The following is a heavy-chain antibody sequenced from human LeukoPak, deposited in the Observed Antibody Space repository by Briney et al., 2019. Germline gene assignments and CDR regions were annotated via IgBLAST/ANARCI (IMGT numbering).Heavy chain of an antibody. Sequence: SVKVSCKASGGTFSSYAISWVRQAPGQGLEWMGGIIPIFGTANYAQKFQGRVTIAADESTSTAYMELSSLRSEDTAVYYCARQLGVDSGSYWGLGYWGQGTLVTVSS. V-gene: IGHV1-69*13. J-gene: IGHJ4*02. D-gene: IGHD1-26*01. CDR1: GGTFSSYA. CDR3: ARQLGVDSGSYWGLGY. CDR2: IIPIFGTA.